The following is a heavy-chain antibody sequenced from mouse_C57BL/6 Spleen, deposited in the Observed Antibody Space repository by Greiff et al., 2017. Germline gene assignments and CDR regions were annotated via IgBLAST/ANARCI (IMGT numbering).Heavy chain of an antibody. CDR1: GYTFTDYE. CDR3: TRKTTVVAQYFDV. V-gene: IGHV1-15*01. J-gene: IGHJ1*03. Sequence: QVQLKQSGAELVRPGASVTLSCKASGYTFTDYEMHWVKQTPVHGLEWIGAIDPETGGTAYNQKFKGKAILTADKSSSTAYMELRSLTSEDSAVYYCTRKTTVVAQYFDVWGTGTTVTVSS. D-gene: IGHD1-1*01. CDR2: IDPETGGT.